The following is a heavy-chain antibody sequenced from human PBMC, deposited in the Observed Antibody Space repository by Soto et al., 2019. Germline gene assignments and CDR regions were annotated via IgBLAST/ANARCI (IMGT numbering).Heavy chain of an antibody. V-gene: IGHV4-31*03. CDR2: IYSNGDT. Sequence: QVQLQESGPGLVKPSQTLSLTCSVSSDSMNSGGYYWSWIRQHPGKGLKWIGYIYSNGDTYYNPSLKSRVTISVDTSKNQFSLNLTSVTAADTAVYYCARRGGSSSGYYYYAMDVWGQGTTVTVSS. CDR3: ARRGGSSSGYYYYAMDV. D-gene: IGHD6-6*01. J-gene: IGHJ6*02. CDR1: SDSMNSGGYY.